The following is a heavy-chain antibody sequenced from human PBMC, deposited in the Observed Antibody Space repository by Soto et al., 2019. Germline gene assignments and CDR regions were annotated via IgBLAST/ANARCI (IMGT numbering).Heavy chain of an antibody. J-gene: IGHJ4*02. D-gene: IGHD3-9*01. V-gene: IGHV3-30*18. CDR2: ISYDGSNK. CDR3: AKDALRYFDWLLSAPDY. Sequence: PGGSLRLSCAASGFTFSSYGMHWVRQAPGKGLEWVAVISYDGSNKYYADSVKGRFTISRDNSKNTLYLQMNSLRAEDTAVYYCAKDALRYFDWLLSAPDYWGQGTLVTVSS. CDR1: GFTFSSYG.